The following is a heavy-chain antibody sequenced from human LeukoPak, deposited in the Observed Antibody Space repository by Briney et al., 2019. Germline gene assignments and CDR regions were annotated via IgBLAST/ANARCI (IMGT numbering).Heavy chain of an antibody. D-gene: IGHD2-2*01. CDR1: GYSISSGYY. CDR3: ARRVVGSTSEDYYYYMDV. J-gene: IGHJ6*03. CDR2: VYHSGSA. V-gene: IGHV4-38-2*02. Sequence: SETLSLTCTVSGYSISSGYYWGWIRLAPGKGLEWIGSVYHSGSAYYNPSLKSRVTISVDTSKNQFSLRLSSVTAADTAVYYCARRVVGSTSEDYYYYMDVWGKGTTVTVSS.